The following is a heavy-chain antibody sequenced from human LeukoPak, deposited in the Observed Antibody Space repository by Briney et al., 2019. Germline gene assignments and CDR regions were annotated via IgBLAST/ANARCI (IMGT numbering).Heavy chain of an antibody. CDR3: ARLRRGGTVTTYYYYYMDV. J-gene: IGHJ6*03. CDR1: GGSISSSSYY. CDR2: IYYSGST. D-gene: IGHD4-17*01. V-gene: IGHV4-39*07. Sequence: SETLSLTCTVSGGSISSSSYYWGWIRQPPGKGLEWIGSIYYSGSTYYNPSLKSRVTISVDTSKNQFSLKLSSVTAADTAVYYCARLRRGGTVTTYYYYYMDVWGKGTTVTVSS.